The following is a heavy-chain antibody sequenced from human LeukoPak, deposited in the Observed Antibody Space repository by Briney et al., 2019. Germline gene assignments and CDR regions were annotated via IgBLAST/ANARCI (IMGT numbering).Heavy chain of an antibody. CDR3: ARAKYDYGDYRFDY. CDR1: GYTFTSYD. V-gene: IGHV1-8*01. J-gene: IGHJ4*01. D-gene: IGHD4-17*01. Sequence: ASVKVSCKASGYTFTSYDINWVRQATGQGPEWMGWMNPNSGNTGYAQKFQGRVTMTRNTSISTAYMELSSLRSEDTAVYYCARAKYDYGDYRFDYWGHGALVTVSS. CDR2: MNPNSGNT.